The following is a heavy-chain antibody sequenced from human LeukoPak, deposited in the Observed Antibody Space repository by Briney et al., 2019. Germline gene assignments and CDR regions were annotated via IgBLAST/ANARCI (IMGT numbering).Heavy chain of an antibody. Sequence: SETLSLTCTVSGGSISSSSYYWGWIRQPPGKGLEWIGSIYYSGSTYYNPSLKSRVTISVDTSKNQFSLKLSSMTAAGTAVYYCARGPDYVWGSYRQGSYYFDYWGQGTLVTVSS. CDR3: ARGPDYVWGSYRQGSYYFDY. D-gene: IGHD3-16*02. J-gene: IGHJ4*02. CDR2: IYYSGST. V-gene: IGHV4-39*01. CDR1: GGSISSSSYY.